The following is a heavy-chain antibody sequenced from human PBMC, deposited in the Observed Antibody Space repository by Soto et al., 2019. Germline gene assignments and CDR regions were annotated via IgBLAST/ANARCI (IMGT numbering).Heavy chain of an antibody. Sequence: QVRLQESGPGLVKPSETLSLTCAVSGVSIRSFYWSWIRQPPGKGLEWVGYIFDSETTHYNPSLKSRGAISVDTSKSQFSLIVNSVTAADSAVYFCARLRKHWSPHDLWGRGTLVTVSP. J-gene: IGHJ2*01. CDR2: IFDSETT. D-gene: IGHD3-3*02. CDR3: ARLRKHWSPHDL. CDR1: GVSIRSFY. V-gene: IGHV4-59*01.